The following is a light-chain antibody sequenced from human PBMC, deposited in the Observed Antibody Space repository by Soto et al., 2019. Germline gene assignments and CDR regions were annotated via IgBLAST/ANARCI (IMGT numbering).Light chain of an antibody. J-gene: IGKJ1*01. CDR2: DAS. V-gene: IGKV3-11*01. CDR3: QQRYNWQT. CDR1: QSVSSF. Sequence: EIVLTQSPATLSLSPGDSATLSCRASQSVSSFLAWYQQKPGQTPRLLIYDASTRASGIPARFSGSGSGTDFTLTITSLEPEDSAFYYCQQRYNWQTFGQGTKVEIK.